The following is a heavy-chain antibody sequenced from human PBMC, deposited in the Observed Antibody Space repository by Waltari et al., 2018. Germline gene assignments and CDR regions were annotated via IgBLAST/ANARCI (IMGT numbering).Heavy chain of an antibody. CDR1: GGSFSGYY. D-gene: IGHD6-19*01. J-gene: IGHJ6*02. Sequence: QVQLQQWGAGLLKPSETLSRTCAGYGGSFSGYYWSWIRQPPGKGLGGIGEINHSGSTNYNPSLKSRVTISVDTSKNQFSLKLSSVTAADTAVYYCASILDSSGWSSYYYYGMDVWGQGTTVTVSS. V-gene: IGHV4-34*01. CDR2: INHSGST. CDR3: ASILDSSGWSSYYYYGMDV.